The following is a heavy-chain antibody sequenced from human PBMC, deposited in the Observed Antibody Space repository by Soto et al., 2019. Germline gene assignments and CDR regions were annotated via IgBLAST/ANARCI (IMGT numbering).Heavy chain of an antibody. Sequence: GGSLRLSCVVSGFTFRNYGMHWLRQAPGKGLEWLAMIYNDGRHSEYTDSVKGRFIISRDNSKDTLHLQMNNLGVADTAVYYCARDGAAVVGTFDTGGQGTLVTVSS. CDR1: GFTFRNYG. D-gene: IGHD6-19*01. J-gene: IGHJ4*02. CDR2: IYNDGRHS. V-gene: IGHV3-33*01. CDR3: ARDGAAVVGTFDT.